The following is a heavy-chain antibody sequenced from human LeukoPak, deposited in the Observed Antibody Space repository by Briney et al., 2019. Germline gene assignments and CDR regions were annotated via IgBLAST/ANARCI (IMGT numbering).Heavy chain of an antibody. Sequence: GGSLRLSCAASGFTFSSYTMSWVRQAPGKGLEWVSAISGSGGSTYYADSVKGRFTISRDNSKNTLYLQMNSLRAEDTAVYYCANGYCSSTSCYAYYYYYMDVWGKGTTVTVSS. CDR1: GFTFSSYT. V-gene: IGHV3-23*01. D-gene: IGHD2-2*01. CDR3: ANGYCSSTSCYAYYYYYMDV. J-gene: IGHJ6*03. CDR2: ISGSGGST.